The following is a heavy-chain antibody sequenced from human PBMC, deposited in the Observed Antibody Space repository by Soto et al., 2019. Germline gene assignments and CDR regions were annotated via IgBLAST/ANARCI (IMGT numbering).Heavy chain of an antibody. CDR2: MNPNSGNT. J-gene: IGHJ5*02. D-gene: IGHD3-22*01. V-gene: IGHV1-8*01. CDR1: GYTFTSYD. CDR3: ARGNYYDSSGYYLDWFDP. Sequence: ASVKVSCKASGYTFTSYDINWVRQATGQGLEWMGWMNPNSGNTGYAQKFQGRVTMTRNTSISTAYMELSSLRSEDTAVYYCARGNYYDSSGYYLDWFDPWVQGTLVTVSS.